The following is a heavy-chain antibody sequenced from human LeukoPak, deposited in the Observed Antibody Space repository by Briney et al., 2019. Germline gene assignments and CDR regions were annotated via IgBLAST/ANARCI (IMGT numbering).Heavy chain of an antibody. V-gene: IGHV3-15*01. CDR3: TTTLLWFGDFSSIDY. CDR2: IKSKTDGGTT. J-gene: IGHJ4*02. D-gene: IGHD3-10*01. CDR1: GFTFSNAW. Sequence: GGSLRLSCAASGFTFSNAWMSWVGRPPGKGWGWLAPIKSKTDGGTTDFAAPVKGRFTISRDDSKNTLYLQMNSLRTEDTAVYYCTTTLLWFGDFSSIDYWGQGTLVTVSS.